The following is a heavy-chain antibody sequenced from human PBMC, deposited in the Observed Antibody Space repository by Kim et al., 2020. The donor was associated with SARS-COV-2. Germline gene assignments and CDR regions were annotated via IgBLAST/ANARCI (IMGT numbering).Heavy chain of an antibody. Sequence: SLKSRVTISVDTSKNQFSLKLSSVTAADTAVYYCARDGVAAAGDFDAFDIWGQGTMVTVSS. D-gene: IGHD6-13*01. CDR3: ARDGVAAAGDFDAFDI. J-gene: IGHJ3*02. V-gene: IGHV4-59*01.